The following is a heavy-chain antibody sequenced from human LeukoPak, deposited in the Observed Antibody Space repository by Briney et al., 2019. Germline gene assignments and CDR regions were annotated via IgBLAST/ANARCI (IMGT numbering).Heavy chain of an antibody. D-gene: IGHD3-16*02. CDR2: ISAYNGNT. J-gene: IGHJ4*02. V-gene: IGHV1-18*01. CDR3: ARAGLTYYDYVWGSYRNYFDY. CDR1: GYTFTSYG. Sequence: GASVKVSCKASGYTFTSYGISWVRQAPGQGLEWMGWISAYNGNTNYAQKLQGRVTMTTDTSTSAAYMELRSLRSDDTAVYYCARAGLTYYDYVWGSYRNYFDYWGQGTPVTVSS.